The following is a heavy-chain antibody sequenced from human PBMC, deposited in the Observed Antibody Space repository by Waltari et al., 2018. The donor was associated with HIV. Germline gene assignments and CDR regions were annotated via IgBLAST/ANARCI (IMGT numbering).Heavy chain of an antibody. CDR1: GYTFTSYD. Sequence: QVQLVQSGAEVKKPGASVKVSCKASGYTFTSYDINWVRQATGHGLEWMGWMNPNSGNTGYAQKFQGRVTMTRNTSISTAYMELSSLRSEDTAVYYCARGSLKIRGVIIRVYYGMDVWGQGTTVTVSS. V-gene: IGHV1-8*01. CDR3: ARGSLKIRGVIIRVYYGMDV. D-gene: IGHD3-10*01. CDR2: MNPNSGNT. J-gene: IGHJ6*02.